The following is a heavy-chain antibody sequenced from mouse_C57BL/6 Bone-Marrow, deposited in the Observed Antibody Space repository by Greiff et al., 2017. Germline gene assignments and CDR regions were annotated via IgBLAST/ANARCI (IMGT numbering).Heavy chain of an antibody. CDR1: GYTFTSYW. CDR2: IDPNSGGT. CDR3: ASQLRDEAWFEY. J-gene: IGHJ3*01. V-gene: IGHV1-72*01. Sequence: QVQLQQPGAELVKPGASVKLSCKASGYTFTSYWMHWVKQRPGRGLEWIGRIDPNSGGTKYNEKFKSKATLTVDKPSSTAYMQLSSLTSEDSSVYDWASQLRDEAWFEYWGQGTLVTVSA. D-gene: IGHD3-2*02.